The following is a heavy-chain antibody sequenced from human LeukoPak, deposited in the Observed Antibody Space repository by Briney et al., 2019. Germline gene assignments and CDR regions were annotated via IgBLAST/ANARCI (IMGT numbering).Heavy chain of an antibody. CDR1: GYTFTDYC. V-gene: IGHV1-2*02. CDR3: ARVYRQYDGFDV. Sequence: ASVKVSCKASGYTFTDYCIHWVRQAPEQAPECVGWINPHSGGTNYAQKFRGRVTMTRDTSLSEAYMELSGLTLDYTAVFYCARVYRQYDGFDVWGQGTLVIVSS. J-gene: IGHJ3*01. D-gene: IGHD1-26*01. CDR2: INPHSGGT.